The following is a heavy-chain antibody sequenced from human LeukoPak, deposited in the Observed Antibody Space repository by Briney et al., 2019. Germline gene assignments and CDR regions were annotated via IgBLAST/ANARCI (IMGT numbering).Heavy chain of an antibody. V-gene: IGHV3-30*02. Sequence: GGSLRLSCAVSGFTFSSYAMSWVRQAPGKGLEWVAFIRYDGSNKYYADSVKGRFTISRDNSKNTLYLQMNSLRAEDTAVYYCAKALAYCGGDCYYYYYYYMDVWGKGTTVTISS. D-gene: IGHD2-21*02. J-gene: IGHJ6*03. CDR3: AKALAYCGGDCYYYYYYYMDV. CDR2: IRYDGSNK. CDR1: GFTFSSYA.